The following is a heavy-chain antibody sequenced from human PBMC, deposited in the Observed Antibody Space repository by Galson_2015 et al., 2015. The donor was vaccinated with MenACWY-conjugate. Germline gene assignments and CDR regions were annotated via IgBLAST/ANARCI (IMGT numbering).Heavy chain of an antibody. CDR3: SRTGATPGDY. CDR2: IYWDDDK. J-gene: IGHJ4*02. Sequence: PALVKPTQTLTLTCTFSGFSLSTSGVRVGWIRQPPGKALEWLALIYWDDDKRYSPSLRSRLTITKDTSKNHVVLTMTNMDPVDTATYYCSRTGATPGDYWGQGTLVTVSS. V-gene: IGHV2-5*02. CDR1: GFSLSTSGVR. D-gene: IGHD2-15*01.